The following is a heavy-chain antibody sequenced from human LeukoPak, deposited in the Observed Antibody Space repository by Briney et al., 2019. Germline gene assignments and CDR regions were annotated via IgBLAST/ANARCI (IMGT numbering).Heavy chain of an antibody. Sequence: SETLSLTCPVSGASISSSSYYWSWIRQPPGKGLEWIGSIYYNGNTYYNPSLKSRVTISVDTSRNQFSLELSSVTAADTAVYYCGAYGSSAAYFDYWGQGTLVTVSS. D-gene: IGHD6-19*01. CDR2: IYYNGNT. CDR1: GASISSSSYY. J-gene: IGHJ4*02. V-gene: IGHV4-39*01. CDR3: GAYGSSAAYFDY.